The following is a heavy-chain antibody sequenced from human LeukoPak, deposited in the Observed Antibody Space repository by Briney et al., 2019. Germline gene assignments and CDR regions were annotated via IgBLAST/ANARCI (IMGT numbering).Heavy chain of an antibody. CDR2: ISDTSTYI. V-gene: IGHV3-21*01. CDR3: TRAPPGRDGYSEY. CDR1: GFIFSSYT. J-gene: IGHJ4*02. D-gene: IGHD5-24*01. Sequence: GGSLRLSCAASGFIFSSYTMNWVRQAPGEGLEWVSSISDTSTYIYYAEAVEGRFTISRDNAKSSLFLQMNSLRAEDTAVYYCTRAPPGRDGYSEYWGQGTVVTVST.